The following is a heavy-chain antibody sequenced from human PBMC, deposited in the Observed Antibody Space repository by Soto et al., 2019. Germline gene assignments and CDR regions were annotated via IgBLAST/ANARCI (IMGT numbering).Heavy chain of an antibody. D-gene: IGHD2-15*01. CDR1: GGTFSSYA. CDR3: AVVVVAADYCYGMDD. J-gene: IGHJ6*02. Sequence: QVQLVQSGAEVKKPGSSVKVSCKASGGTFSSYAISWVRQAPGQGLEWLGGIIPIFGTANYAQKFQGRVTITADESTSTADMELSSLRSEDTAVYYCAVVVVAADYCYGMDDWGQGTTVTVSS. V-gene: IGHV1-69*01. CDR2: IIPIFGTA.